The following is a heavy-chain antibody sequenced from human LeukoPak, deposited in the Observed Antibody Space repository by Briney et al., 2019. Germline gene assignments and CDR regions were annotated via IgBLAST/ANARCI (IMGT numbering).Heavy chain of an antibody. CDR1: GFTFSSYA. V-gene: IGHV3-23*01. Sequence: GGSLRLSCAASGFTFSSYAMSWVRQAPGKGLEWVSAISGSGGSTYYADSVKGRFTIPRDNSKNTLYLQMNSLRAEDTAVYYCAKHSVLRFLDPRGAFDIWGQGTMVTVSS. CDR2: ISGSGGST. CDR3: AKHSVLRFLDPRGAFDI. J-gene: IGHJ3*02. D-gene: IGHD3-3*01.